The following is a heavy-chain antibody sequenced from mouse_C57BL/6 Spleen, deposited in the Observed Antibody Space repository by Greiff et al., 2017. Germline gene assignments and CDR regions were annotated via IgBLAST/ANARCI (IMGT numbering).Heavy chain of an antibody. CDR1: GFTFSSYG. CDR3: ARRSYGSSYPYFDY. CDR2: ISSGGSYT. Sequence: EVKLVESGGDLVKPGGSLKLSCAASGFTFSSYGMSWVRQTPDKRLEWVATISSGGSYTYYPDSVKGRFTISRDNAKNTLYLQLRSLKSEDTAMYYCARRSYGSSYPYFDYWGQGTTLTVSS. J-gene: IGHJ2*01. D-gene: IGHD1-1*01. V-gene: IGHV5-6*02.